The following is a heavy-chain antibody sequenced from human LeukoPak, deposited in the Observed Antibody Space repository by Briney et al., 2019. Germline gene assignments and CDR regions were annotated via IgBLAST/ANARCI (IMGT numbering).Heavy chain of an antibody. J-gene: IGHJ3*02. D-gene: IGHD6-25*01. CDR3: ASSAVHGDAFDI. V-gene: IGHV1-69*01. Sequence: AVMVSCKASGGTFNSYSISWVRQAPGQGLEWMGGIIPIFGTANYAHKFQGRVTITADESTSTAYMELSSLRSEDTAVYYCASSAVHGDAFDIWGQGTMVTVSS. CDR2: IIPIFGTA. CDR1: GGTFNSYS.